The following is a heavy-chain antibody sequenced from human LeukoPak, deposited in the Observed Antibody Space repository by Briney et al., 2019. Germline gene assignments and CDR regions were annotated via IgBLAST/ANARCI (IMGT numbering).Heavy chain of an antibody. CDR1: GGSISNSSYY. V-gene: IGHV4-61*01. J-gene: IGHJ1*01. CDR2: IYYSGST. Sequence: PSETLSLTCTVSGGSISNSSYYWSWIRQPPGKGLEWIGYIYYSGSTNYNPSLKSRVTISVDTSKNQFSLKLSSVTAADTAVYYCARDRQYFQHWGQGTLVTVSS. CDR3: ARDRQYFQH.